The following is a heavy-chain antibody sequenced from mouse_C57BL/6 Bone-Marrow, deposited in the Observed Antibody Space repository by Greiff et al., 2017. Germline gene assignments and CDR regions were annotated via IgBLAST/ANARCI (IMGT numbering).Heavy chain of an antibody. Sequence: VHVKQSVAELVRPGASVKLSCTASGFNIKNTYMHWVKQRPEQGLEWIGRIDPANGNTKYAPKFQGKATITADTSSNTAYLQLSSLTSEDTAIYYCARSGYGSSYAMDYWGQGTSVTVSS. CDR1: GFNIKNTY. CDR2: IDPANGNT. CDR3: ARSGYGSSYAMDY. D-gene: IGHD1-1*01. V-gene: IGHV14-3*01. J-gene: IGHJ4*01.